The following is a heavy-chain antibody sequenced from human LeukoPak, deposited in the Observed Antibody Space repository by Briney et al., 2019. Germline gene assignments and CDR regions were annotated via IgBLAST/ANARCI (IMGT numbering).Heavy chain of an antibody. CDR3: AKQSAGSAAWYSLHYDF. V-gene: IGHV3-23*01. CDR2: ISGSGGST. J-gene: IGHJ4*02. CDR1: GFSFSTYA. D-gene: IGHD6-13*01. Sequence: GGSLRLSCAASGFSFSTYAMSWVRQAPGKGLEWVSAISGSGGSTYYADSVKGRFTISRDNSKDTLYLQMNGLRAEDTAVYFCAKQSAGSAAWYSLHYDFWGQGTLVTVSS.